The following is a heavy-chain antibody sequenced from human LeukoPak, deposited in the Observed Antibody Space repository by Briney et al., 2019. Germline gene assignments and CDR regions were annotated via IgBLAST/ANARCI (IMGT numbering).Heavy chain of an antibody. D-gene: IGHD1-26*01. CDR1: GYSISSGSYY. J-gene: IGHJ3*02. V-gene: IGHV4-61*02. CDR3: ARASGSYLRLGAFDI. CDR2: IYTSGST. Sequence: SETLSLTCAVSGYSISSGSYYWSWIRQPAGKGLEWIGRIYTSGSTNYNPSLKSRVTISVDTSKNQFSLKLSSVTAADTAVYYCARASGSYLRLGAFDIWGQGTMVTVSS.